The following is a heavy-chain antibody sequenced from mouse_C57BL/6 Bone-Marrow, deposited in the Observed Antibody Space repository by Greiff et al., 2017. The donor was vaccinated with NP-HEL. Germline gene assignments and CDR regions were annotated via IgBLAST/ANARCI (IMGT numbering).Heavy chain of an antibody. CDR3: ARRGNGSSPFDY. CDR2: ISNGGGSP. CDR1: GFTFSDYY. D-gene: IGHD1-1*01. J-gene: IGHJ2*01. Sequence: EVHLVESGGGLVQPGGSLKLSCAASGFTFSDYYMYWVRQTPEKRLEWVAYISNGGGSPYYPDTVKGRFTISRDNAKNTLYLQMSRLKSEDTAMYYCARRGNGSSPFDYWGQGTTLTVSS. V-gene: IGHV5-12*01.